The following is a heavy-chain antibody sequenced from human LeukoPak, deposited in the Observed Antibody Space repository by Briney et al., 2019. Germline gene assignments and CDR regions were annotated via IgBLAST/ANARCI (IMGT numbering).Heavy chain of an antibody. CDR1: GGTFSSYA. Sequence: SVTVSFKASGGTFSSYAISWVRQAPGQGLEWMGGIIPIFGTANYAQKFQGRVTITADESTSTAYMELSSLRSEDTAVYCCARPGGCSGGSCYSTDLDYWGQGTLVTVSS. V-gene: IGHV1-69*13. D-gene: IGHD2-15*01. CDR2: IIPIFGTA. J-gene: IGHJ4*02. CDR3: ARPGGCSGGSCYSTDLDY.